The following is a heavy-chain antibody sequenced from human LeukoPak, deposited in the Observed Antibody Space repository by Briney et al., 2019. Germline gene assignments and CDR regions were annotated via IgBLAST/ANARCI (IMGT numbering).Heavy chain of an antibody. J-gene: IGHJ6*02. CDR1: GFTFSSYW. D-gene: IGHD2-2*01. CDR3: ARDAGSTSATYYYYGMDV. CDR2: IKQDGSEK. V-gene: IGHV3-7*01. Sequence: PGGSLRLSCAASGFTFSSYWMSWVRQAPGKGLEWVANIKQDGSEKYYVDSVKGRFTISRDNAENSLYLQMNSLRAEDTAVYYCARDAGSTSATYYYYGMDVWGQGTTVTVSS.